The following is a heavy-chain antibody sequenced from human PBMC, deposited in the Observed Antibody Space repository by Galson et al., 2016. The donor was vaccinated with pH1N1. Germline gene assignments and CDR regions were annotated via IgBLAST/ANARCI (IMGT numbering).Heavy chain of an antibody. D-gene: IGHD1-1*01. CDR1: GGIFNNYG. J-gene: IGHJ4*02. V-gene: IGHV1-69*06. CDR2: IIGVFGTT. CDR3: ARRAGYTLPFLDY. Sequence: SVKVSCKASGGIFNNYGISWVRQAPGQGLEWMGGIIGVFGTTKYAQKFQDRVTITAAKSKSTVYMEMSGLRSEDTAVYYCARRAGYTLPFLDYWGQGTLVAVAS.